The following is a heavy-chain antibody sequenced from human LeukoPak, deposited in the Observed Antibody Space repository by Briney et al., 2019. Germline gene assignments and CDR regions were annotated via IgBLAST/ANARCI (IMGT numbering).Heavy chain of an antibody. CDR1: GYTFTGYY. CDR2: INPNSGGT. Sequence: ASVKVSCKASGYTFTGYYMHWVRQAPGQGLEWMGWINPNSGGTNYAQKFQGRVTMTTDTSTSTAYMELRSLRSDDTAVYYCARDWADYGGNLYYFDYWGQGTLVTVSS. J-gene: IGHJ4*02. D-gene: IGHD4-23*01. V-gene: IGHV1-2*02. CDR3: ARDWADYGGNLYYFDY.